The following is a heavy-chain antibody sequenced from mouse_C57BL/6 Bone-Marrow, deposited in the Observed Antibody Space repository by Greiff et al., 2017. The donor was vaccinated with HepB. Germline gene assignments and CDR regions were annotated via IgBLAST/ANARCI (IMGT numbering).Heavy chain of an antibody. J-gene: IGHJ1*03. CDR1: GYAFSSSW. D-gene: IGHD1-1*01. CDR2: IYPGDGDT. Sequence: QVHVKQSGPELVKPGASVKISCKASGYAFSSSWMNWVKQRPGKGLEWIGRIYPGDGDTNYNGKFKGKATLTADKSSSTAYMQLSSLTSEDSAVYFCARHYYGSSYVGWYFDVWGTGTTVTVSS. CDR3: ARHYYGSSYVGWYFDV. V-gene: IGHV1-82*01.